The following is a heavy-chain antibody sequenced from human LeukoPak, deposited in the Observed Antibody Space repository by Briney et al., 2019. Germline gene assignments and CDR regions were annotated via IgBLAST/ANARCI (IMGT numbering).Heavy chain of an antibody. D-gene: IGHD3-10*01. V-gene: IGHV1-8*02. CDR1: GYTFTSYD. CDR2: MNPNSGNT. J-gene: IGHJ4*02. CDR3: ATERITMVRGVIIMVSIFDY. Sequence: ASVKVSCKASGYTFTSYDINWVRQATGQGLEWMGWMNPNSGNTGYAQKFQGRVTMNEDTSTDTAYMELSSLRSEDTAVYYCATERITMVRGVIIMVSIFDYWGQGTLVTVSS.